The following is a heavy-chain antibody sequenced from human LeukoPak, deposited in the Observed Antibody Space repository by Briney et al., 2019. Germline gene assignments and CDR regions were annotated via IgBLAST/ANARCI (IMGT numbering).Heavy chain of an antibody. CDR2: IYYSGST. D-gene: IGHD1-26*01. CDR1: GGSISSYY. J-gene: IGHJ6*02. V-gene: IGHV4-59*01. CDR3: ARVSRGSNYYYYGMDV. Sequence: SETLSLTCTVSGGSISSYYWSWIRQPPGKGLEWIGYIYYSGSTNYNPSLKSRVTISVDTSKNQFSLKLSSVTAADTAVYYCARVSRGSNYYYYGMDVWGQGTTVTVS.